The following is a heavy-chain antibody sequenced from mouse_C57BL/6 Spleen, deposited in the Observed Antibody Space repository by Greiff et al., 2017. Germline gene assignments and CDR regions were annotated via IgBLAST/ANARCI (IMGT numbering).Heavy chain of an antibody. V-gene: IGHV1-50*01. CDR2: IDPSDSYT. CDR3: ARGGANWDDD. CDR1: GYTFTSYW. Sequence: QVQLQQPGAELVKPGASVKLSCKASGYTFTSYWMQWVKQRPGQGLEWIGEIDPSDSYTNYNQKFKGKATLTVDTSSSTAYMQLSSLTSEDSAVYYCARGGANWDDDWGKGTTLTVAS. J-gene: IGHJ2*01. D-gene: IGHD4-1*01.